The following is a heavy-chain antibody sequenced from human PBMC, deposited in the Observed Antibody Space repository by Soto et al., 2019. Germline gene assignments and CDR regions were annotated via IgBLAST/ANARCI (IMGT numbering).Heavy chain of an antibody. Sequence: GGSLRLSCVGFGFTFSTYDMHWVRQNVGKGLEWVSSIGTDDDTYYLDSVRGRFTISREDAKNSLYLKMDSLRAGDTPVYYCARAYYDNSGYPLGGMDVWGKGTMVTVSS. CDR1: GFTFSTYD. J-gene: IGHJ6*04. CDR2: IGTDDDT. V-gene: IGHV3-13*01. D-gene: IGHD3-22*01. CDR3: ARAYYDNSGYPLGGMDV.